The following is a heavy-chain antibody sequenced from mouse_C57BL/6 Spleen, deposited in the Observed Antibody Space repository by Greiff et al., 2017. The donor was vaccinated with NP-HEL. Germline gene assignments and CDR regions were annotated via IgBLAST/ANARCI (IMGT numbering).Heavy chain of an antibody. D-gene: IGHD2-4*01. CDR3: ARDYDGKGFDY. CDR1: GYAFSSSW. J-gene: IGHJ2*01. Sequence: VQLQQSGPELVKPGASVKISCKASGYAFSSSWMNWVQQRPGKGLEWIGRIYPGDGDTNYNGKFKGKATLTADKSSSTAYMQLSSLTSEDSAVYFCARDYDGKGFDYWGQGTTLTVSS. CDR2: IYPGDGDT. V-gene: IGHV1-82*01.